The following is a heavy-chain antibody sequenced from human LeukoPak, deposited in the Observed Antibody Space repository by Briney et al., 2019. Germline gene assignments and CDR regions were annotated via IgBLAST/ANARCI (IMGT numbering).Heavy chain of an antibody. V-gene: IGHV1-18*01. D-gene: IGHD2-15*01. Sequence: ASVKVSCKASGYTFTGHGISWVRQAPGQGLEWMGWISAYNGNTNYPQKVQGRVTMTTDTSTSTAYMELRSLRSDDTAVYYCTIHPGNCSGGSCYSHYWGQGTLVTVSS. CDR2: ISAYNGNT. J-gene: IGHJ4*02. CDR3: TIHPGNCSGGSCYSHY. CDR1: GYTFTGHG.